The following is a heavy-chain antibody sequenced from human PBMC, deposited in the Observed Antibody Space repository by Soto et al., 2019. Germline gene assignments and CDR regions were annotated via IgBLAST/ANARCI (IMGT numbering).Heavy chain of an antibody. CDR3: ARRSYYGSGSESYFDY. D-gene: IGHD3-10*01. J-gene: IGHJ4*02. CDR2: IYYSGST. CDR1: GGSISSSSYY. Sequence: QLQLQESGPGLVKPSETLSLTCTVSGGSISSSSYYWGWIRQPPGKGLEWIGSIYYSGSTYYNPCLKSRVTISVDTSKNQFSLKLSSVTAADTAVYYCARRSYYGSGSESYFDYWGQGTLVTVSS. V-gene: IGHV4-39*01.